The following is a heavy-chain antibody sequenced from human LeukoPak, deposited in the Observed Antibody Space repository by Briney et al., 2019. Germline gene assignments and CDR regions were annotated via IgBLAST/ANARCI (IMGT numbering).Heavy chain of an antibody. V-gene: IGHV4-30-4*01. J-gene: IGHJ6*02. Sequence: SQTLSLTCTVSGGSISSGDYYWSWIRQPPGKGLEWIGYIYYSGSTYYNPSLKSRVTISVDTSKNQFSLKLSSVTAADTAVYYCARIRIGLSYYYYGMDVWGQGTTVTVPS. CDR1: GGSISSGDYY. D-gene: IGHD1-14*01. CDR3: ARIRIGLSYYYYGMDV. CDR2: IYYSGST.